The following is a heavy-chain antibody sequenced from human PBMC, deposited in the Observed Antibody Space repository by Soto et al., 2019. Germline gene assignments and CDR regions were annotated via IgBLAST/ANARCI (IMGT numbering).Heavy chain of an antibody. Sequence: PGGSLRLSCAASGFTFSSYSMYWVRQAPGQGLXWXSXXXTXSXTXYXXXXVRGRFTISRDNAKNSLFLQMNSLRDEDTAVYYCARHGIQVSHDVWGQGTTVTVSS. CDR2: XXTXSXTX. CDR3: ARHGIQVSHDV. CDR1: GFTFSSYS. J-gene: IGHJ6*02. V-gene: IGHV3-48*02. D-gene: IGHD5-18*01.